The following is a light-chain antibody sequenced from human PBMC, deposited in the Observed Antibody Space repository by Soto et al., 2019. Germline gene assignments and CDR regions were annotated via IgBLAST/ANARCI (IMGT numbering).Light chain of an antibody. CDR1: QSVSSY. Sequence: EIVLTQSPATVSLSPGESATLSCRASQSVSSYLGWYQQKPGQPPRLVIYDVSNRATGIPARFSGRGSGTDFTLTISILQPEDFAVYYCQQRSKWSITFGQGTRLEIK. CDR2: DVS. CDR3: QQRSKWSIT. V-gene: IGKV3-11*01. J-gene: IGKJ5*01.